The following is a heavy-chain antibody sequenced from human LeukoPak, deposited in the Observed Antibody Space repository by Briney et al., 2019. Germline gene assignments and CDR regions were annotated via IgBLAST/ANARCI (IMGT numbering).Heavy chain of an antibody. Sequence: SETLSLTCAVSGGSVTSGRYFWSWIRQPPGKGLEWIVYIYYNGNTKYSPSLASRVTISVDTSKNQFSLRLTSVTAADTAVYFCARVGDYSGSYWGQGTLVTVSS. V-gene: IGHV4-61*01. CDR1: GGSVTSGRYF. D-gene: IGHD1-26*01. CDR2: IYYNGNT. CDR3: ARVGDYSGSY. J-gene: IGHJ4*02.